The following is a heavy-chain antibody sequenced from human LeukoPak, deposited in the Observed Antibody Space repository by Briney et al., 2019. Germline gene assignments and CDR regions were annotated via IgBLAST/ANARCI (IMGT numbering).Heavy chain of an antibody. J-gene: IGHJ4*02. CDR3: AKESRYYYESSGYIDY. D-gene: IGHD3-22*01. V-gene: IGHV3-23*01. CDR2: ITGSGLDT. CDR1: GFTFSSYA. Sequence: PGGSLRLSCAASGFTFSSYAMHWVRQAPGKGLEWVSAITGSGLDTYYADSVKGRFTISRDNSQNTVYLQMHRLRPEDTAVYYCAKESRYYYESSGYIDYWGQGTLVTVSS.